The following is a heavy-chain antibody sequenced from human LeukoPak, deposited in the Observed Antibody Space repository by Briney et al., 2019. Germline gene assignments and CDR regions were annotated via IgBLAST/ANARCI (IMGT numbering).Heavy chain of an antibody. Sequence: GGSLRLSCAASGFTVSSNYMSWVRQAPGKGLEWVGRIKSKTDGGTTDYAAPVKGRFTISRDDSKNTLYLQVNSLKTEDTAVYYCTTVSLYSGYWGQGTLVTVSS. J-gene: IGHJ4*02. CDR1: GFTVSSNY. CDR2: IKSKTDGGTT. V-gene: IGHV3-15*01. D-gene: IGHD2-21*01. CDR3: TTVSLYSGY.